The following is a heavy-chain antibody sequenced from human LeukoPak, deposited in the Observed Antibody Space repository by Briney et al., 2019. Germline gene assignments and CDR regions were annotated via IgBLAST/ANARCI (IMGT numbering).Heavy chain of an antibody. CDR1: GYTFTGSY. J-gene: IGHJ4*02. D-gene: IGHD2-8*01. CDR2: INPNSGGT. CDR3: ARVAYCTTGVCMNFDL. V-gene: IGHV1-2*02. Sequence: ASLKVSCKASGYTFTGSYIHWMRQAPGQGLEWMGWINPNSGGTKYAQNFQGRVIVTRDTSTSTAYMELSGLRADDTAVYYCARVAYCTTGVCMNFDLWGQGTLVTVSS.